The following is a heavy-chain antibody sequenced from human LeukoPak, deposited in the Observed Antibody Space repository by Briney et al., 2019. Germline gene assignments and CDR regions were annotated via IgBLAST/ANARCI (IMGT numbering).Heavy chain of an antibody. V-gene: IGHV1-8*01. CDR3: ARGRYCSSTSCYPRWFDP. CDR2: MNPNSGNT. CDR1: GYTLTSYD. D-gene: IGHD2-2*01. Sequence: ASVKVSCKASGYTLTSYDINWVRQATGQGLEWMGWMNPNSGNTGYAQKFQGRVTMTRNTSISTAYMELSSLRSEDTAVYYCARGRYCSSTSCYPRWFDPWGQGTLVTVSS. J-gene: IGHJ5*02.